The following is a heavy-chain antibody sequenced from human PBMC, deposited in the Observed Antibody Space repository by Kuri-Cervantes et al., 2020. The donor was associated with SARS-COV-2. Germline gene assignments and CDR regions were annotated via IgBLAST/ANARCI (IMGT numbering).Heavy chain of an antibody. V-gene: IGHV3-23*01. CDR3: AKDKWVTTKFVCAFDI. Sequence: GGSLRLSCAASGFTFSSYAMSWVRQAPGKGREWVSAISGSGGSTYYADSVKGRFTISRDNSKNTLYLQMNSLRAEDTAVYYCAKDKWVTTKFVCAFDIWGQGTMVTVSS. J-gene: IGHJ3*02. D-gene: IGHD4-17*01. CDR2: ISGSGGST. CDR1: GFTFSSYA.